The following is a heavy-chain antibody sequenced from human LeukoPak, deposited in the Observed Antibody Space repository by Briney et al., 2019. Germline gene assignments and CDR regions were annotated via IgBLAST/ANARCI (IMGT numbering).Heavy chain of an antibody. CDR1: GFRFSIAW. Sequence: PGGSLRLSCAASGFRFSIAWMSWVRQAPGKGREWVGRIKEKADGGTTDYAAPVKGRFTISRDDSKNTLFLQMNSLKTEDTAVYYCTTDSRQLTTTYYFDYWGQGALVTVSS. V-gene: IGHV3-15*01. D-gene: IGHD1-1*01. CDR2: IKEKADGGTT. J-gene: IGHJ4*02. CDR3: TTDSRQLTTTYYFDY.